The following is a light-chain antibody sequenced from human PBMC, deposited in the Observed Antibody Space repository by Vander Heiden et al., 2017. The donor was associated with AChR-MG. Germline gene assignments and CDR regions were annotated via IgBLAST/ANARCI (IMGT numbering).Light chain of an antibody. J-gene: IGKJ1*01. CDR3: QQYHAYAT. Sequence: DIQMTQSPSTLSASVGDTVTITCRASQTISKWLAWYQQKPGQAPKFLIYDASSLESGVPSRFSGRGSGTEFTLTISGLQPDDFGTYYCQQYHAYATFGQGTKVEVK. V-gene: IGKV1-5*01. CDR2: DAS. CDR1: QTISKW.